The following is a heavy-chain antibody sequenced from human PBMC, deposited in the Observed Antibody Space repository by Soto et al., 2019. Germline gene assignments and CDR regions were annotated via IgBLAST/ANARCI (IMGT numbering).Heavy chain of an antibody. CDR1: GGSISSSSYY. J-gene: IGHJ4*02. Sequence: QLQLQESGPGLVKPSETLSLTCTVSGGSISSSSYYWGWIRQPPGKGLEWIGSIYYSGSTNYNPSLTSRITISVDTSKNQFSLRLSSVTAADTAVYYCARHDDCSSTSCYAGNFDYWGQGTLVSVSS. CDR2: IYYSGST. V-gene: IGHV4-39*01. D-gene: IGHD2-2*01. CDR3: ARHDDCSSTSCYAGNFDY.